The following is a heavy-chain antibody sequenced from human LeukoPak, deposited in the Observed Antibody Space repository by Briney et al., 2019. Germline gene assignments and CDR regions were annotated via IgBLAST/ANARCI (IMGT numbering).Heavy chain of an antibody. CDR2: IYYSGST. J-gene: IGHJ3*02. D-gene: IGHD3-22*01. CDR1: GGSISSYY. CDR3: ARGPMNTMIVVSRRLNAFDI. V-gene: IGHV4-59*12. Sequence: KPSETLSLTCTVSGGSISSYYWSWIRQPPGKGLEWIGYIYYSGSTYYNPSLKSRVTISVDTSKNQFSLKLSSVTAADTAVYYCARGPMNTMIVVSRRLNAFDIWGQGTMVTVSS.